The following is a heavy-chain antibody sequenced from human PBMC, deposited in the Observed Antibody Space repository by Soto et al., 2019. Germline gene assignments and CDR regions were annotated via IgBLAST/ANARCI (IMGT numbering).Heavy chain of an antibody. CDR2: IYDSETT. CDR1: SGSISGRDW. CDR3: ARVMIRGFPPRWFDS. V-gene: IGHV4-4*02. Sequence: QAQQQESGPGLVKPSGTLSLTCAMSSGSISGRDWWSWVRQSPGKGLEWLGEIYDSETTNYNPSLRSRVSMSVDDSKRQFSLTLRSVTAAGTAVYYCARVMIRGFPPRWFDSWGQGVPVIVSS. J-gene: IGHJ5*01. D-gene: IGHD3-10*01.